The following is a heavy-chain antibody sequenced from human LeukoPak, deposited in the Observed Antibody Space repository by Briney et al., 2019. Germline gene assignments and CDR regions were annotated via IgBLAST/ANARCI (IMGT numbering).Heavy chain of an antibody. J-gene: IGHJ5*02. CDR2: IYWDDEK. D-gene: IGHD3-10*01. CDR1: GFSLSTSGVG. CDR3: AHSYYFGPRSYYNVWFAP. V-gene: IGHV2-5*02. Sequence: ASGPALVKPTQTLTLTCTFSGFSLSTSGVGMGWIRQPPEKALQWLALIYWDDEKYYSPSLKSRLSISRDTSRNQVVLTMTNMGPLDAGTYFCAHSYYFGPRSYYNVWFAPWGLGTLVSVSS.